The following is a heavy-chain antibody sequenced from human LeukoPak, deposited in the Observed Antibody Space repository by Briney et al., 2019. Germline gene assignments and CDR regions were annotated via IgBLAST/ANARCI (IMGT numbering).Heavy chain of an antibody. Sequence: PGGSLRLSCAASGFTVSSNYMSWVRQAPGKGLVWVSVIYSGGSTYYADSVKGRFTISRDNSKNTLYLQMNSLRAEDTAVYYCARDVSELATVTTDYWGQGTLVTVSS. V-gene: IGHV3-66*01. CDR2: IYSGGST. CDR1: GFTVSSNY. J-gene: IGHJ4*02. CDR3: ARDVSELATVTTDY. D-gene: IGHD4-17*01.